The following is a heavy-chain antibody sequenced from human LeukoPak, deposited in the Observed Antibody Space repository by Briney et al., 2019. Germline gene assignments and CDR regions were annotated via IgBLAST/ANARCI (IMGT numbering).Heavy chain of an antibody. V-gene: IGHV3-23*01. D-gene: IGHD5-12*01. Sequence: GGSLRLSCAASGFTFSSYAMSWVRQAPGKGLEWVSAISGSGGSTYYADSVKGRFTISRDNSKNTPYLQMNSLRAEDTAVYYCAKDTPSGYDVLIDYWGQGTLVTVSS. CDR3: AKDTPSGYDVLIDY. CDR2: ISGSGGST. CDR1: GFTFSSYA. J-gene: IGHJ4*02.